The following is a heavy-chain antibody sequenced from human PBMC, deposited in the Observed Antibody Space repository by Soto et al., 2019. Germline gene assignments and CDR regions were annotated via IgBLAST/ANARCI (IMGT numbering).Heavy chain of an antibody. D-gene: IGHD3-3*01. CDR1: GGTFSSYA. V-gene: IGHV1-69*13. CDR3: ATSRITIFGVVIEVGYYYGMDV. Sequence: GASVKVSCKASGGTFSSYAISWVRQAPGQGLEWMGGIIPIFGTANYAQKFQGRVTITADESTSTAYMELSSLRSEDTAVYYCATSRITIFGVVIEVGYYYGMDVWGQGTTVTVSS. CDR2: IIPIFGTA. J-gene: IGHJ6*02.